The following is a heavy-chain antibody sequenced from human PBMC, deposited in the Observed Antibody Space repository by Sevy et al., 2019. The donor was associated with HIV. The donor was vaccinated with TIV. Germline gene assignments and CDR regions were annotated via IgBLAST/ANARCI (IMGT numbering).Heavy chain of an antibody. CDR1: GFTFSSYG. CDR2: IWFDGSNT. J-gene: IGHJ4*02. Sequence: GGSLRLSCAASGFTFSSYGMHWVRQGPGKGLEWVAVIWFDGSNTYYADSVKGRFTISRDIAKNTLDLQMNSLRAEDTAVYYCARDLEFYDSGDYGPAFMPDYWGQETLVTVSS. V-gene: IGHV3-33*01. CDR3: ARDLEFYDSGDYGPAFMPDY. D-gene: IGHD4-17*01.